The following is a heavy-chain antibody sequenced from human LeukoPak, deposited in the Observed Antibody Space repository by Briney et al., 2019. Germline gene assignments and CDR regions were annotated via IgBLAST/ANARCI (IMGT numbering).Heavy chain of an antibody. D-gene: IGHD3-3*01. V-gene: IGHV3-7*01. CDR1: GFTYSSYW. Sequence: GGSLRLSCAASGFTYSSYWMSWVRQAPGKGLEWVANIKQDGSEKYYVDSVKGRFTISRDNAKNSLYLQMNSLRAEDTAVYYCARDSNYDFWSGYQYLSDYWGQGTLVTVSS. CDR2: IKQDGSEK. CDR3: ARDSNYDFWSGYQYLSDY. J-gene: IGHJ4*02.